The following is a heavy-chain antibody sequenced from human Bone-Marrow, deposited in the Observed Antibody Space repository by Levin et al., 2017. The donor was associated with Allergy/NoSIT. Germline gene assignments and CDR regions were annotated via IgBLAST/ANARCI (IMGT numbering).Heavy chain of an antibody. CDR3: ARDARVSADC. V-gene: IGHV1-2*06. Sequence: GESLKISCKASGYTFNGYYLHWVRQAPGQGLEWMGRIDPKSGGTISAQKFQGRVTMTRDTSISTVYMEMSGLESEDTAVYYCARDARVSADCWGQGTLVTVSS. CDR1: GYTFNGYY. J-gene: IGHJ4*02. D-gene: IGHD6-13*01. CDR2: IDPKSGGT.